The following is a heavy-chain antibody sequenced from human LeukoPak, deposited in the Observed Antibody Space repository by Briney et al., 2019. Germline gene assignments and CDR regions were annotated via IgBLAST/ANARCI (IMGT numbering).Heavy chain of an antibody. Sequence: GGSLTLSCAASGYSFSEYYISWVRQAPGKGLEWVSSISSSSSYIYYADSVKGRFTISRDNAKNSLYLQMNSLRAEDTAVYYCARCGSRGPEFDYWGQGTLVTVSS. V-gene: IGHV3-21*01. D-gene: IGHD1-14*01. CDR2: ISSSSSYI. J-gene: IGHJ4*02. CDR1: GYSFSEYY. CDR3: ARCGSRGPEFDY.